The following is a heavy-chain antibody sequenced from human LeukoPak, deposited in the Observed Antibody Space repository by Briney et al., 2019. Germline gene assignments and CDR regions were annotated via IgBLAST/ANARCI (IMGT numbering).Heavy chain of an antibody. CDR1: GFTFSSYG. CDR3: AKIPSLDYHDY. V-gene: IGHV3-30*18. J-gene: IGHJ4*02. Sequence: GRSLRLSCAAPGFTFSSYGMHWVRQAPGKGLEWVAVISYDGSNKYYADSVKGRFTISRDNSKNTLYLQMNSLRAEDTAVYYCAKIPSLDYHDYWGQGTLVTVSS. CDR2: ISYDGSNK. D-gene: IGHD2-21*01.